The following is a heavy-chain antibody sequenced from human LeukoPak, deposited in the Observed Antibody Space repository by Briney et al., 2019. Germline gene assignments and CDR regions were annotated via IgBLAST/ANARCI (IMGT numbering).Heavy chain of an antibody. Sequence: GASVKVSCKASGYTFTSYDINWVRQATGQGLEWMGWMNPNSGNTGYAQKFQGRVTMTRNTSISTAYMELSSLRSEDTAVYYCARAEVGATGWLNYYYYGMDVWGQGTTVTVSS. CDR2: MNPNSGNT. CDR1: GYTFTSYD. J-gene: IGHJ6*02. D-gene: IGHD1-26*01. V-gene: IGHV1-8*01. CDR3: ARAEVGATGWLNYYYYGMDV.